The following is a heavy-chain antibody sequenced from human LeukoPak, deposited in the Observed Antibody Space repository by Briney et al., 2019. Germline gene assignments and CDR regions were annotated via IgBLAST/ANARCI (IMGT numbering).Heavy chain of an antibody. CDR1: GYTFTSYG. Sequence: SVKVSCKASGYTFTSYGISWVRQAPGQGLEWMGRIIPILGIANYAQKFQGRVTITADKSTSTAYMELSSLRSEDTAVYYCARAPSSSRQLVQYYFDYWGQGTLVTVSS. J-gene: IGHJ4*02. V-gene: IGHV1-69*04. CDR2: IIPILGIA. CDR3: ARAPSSSRQLVQYYFDY. D-gene: IGHD6-13*01.